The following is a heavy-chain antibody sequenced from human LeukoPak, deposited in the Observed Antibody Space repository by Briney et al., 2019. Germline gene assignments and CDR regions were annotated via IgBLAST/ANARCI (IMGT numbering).Heavy chain of an antibody. V-gene: IGHV1-2*02. Sequence: ASVKVSCKASGYTFTGYYMHWLRQAPGQGLEWMGWINPNSGGTNYAQKFQGRVTMTRDTSISTAYMELSRLRSDDTAVYYCATNYGSGSYYPLKSNWFDPWGQGTLVTVSS. CDR1: GYTFTGYY. J-gene: IGHJ5*02. CDR2: INPNSGGT. CDR3: ATNYGSGSYYPLKSNWFDP. D-gene: IGHD3-10*01.